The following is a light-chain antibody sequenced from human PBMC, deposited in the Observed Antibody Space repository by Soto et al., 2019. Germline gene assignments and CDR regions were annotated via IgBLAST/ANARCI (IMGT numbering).Light chain of an antibody. CDR1: QSVSYSSDNKNY. V-gene: IGKV4-1*01. CDR3: QQYYSTPRT. J-gene: IGKJ2*01. CDR2: CAS. Sequence: DIVMTQSPDSLAVSLGERATINCKSSQSVSYSSDNKNYLAWYQQKPGQPPKLLIYCASTRESGVPDRFSGSGSGTDFTLTISSLQAEDVAVYYCQQYYSTPRTFGQGTKLEIK.